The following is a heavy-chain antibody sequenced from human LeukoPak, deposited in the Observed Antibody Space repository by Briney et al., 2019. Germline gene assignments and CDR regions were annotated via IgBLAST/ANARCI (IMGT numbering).Heavy chain of an antibody. CDR2: IYYSGST. D-gene: IGHD3-10*01. CDR1: GGSISSYY. CDR3: ARGHYGSGVFDY. Sequence: SETLSLTCTVSGGSISSYYWSWIRQPPGKGLEWIGYIYYSGSTNYNPSLKSRVTISVDTSKNQFSLKLSSVTAADTAVYYCARGHYGSGVFDYWGQGTLVTVSS. V-gene: IGHV4-59*01. J-gene: IGHJ4*02.